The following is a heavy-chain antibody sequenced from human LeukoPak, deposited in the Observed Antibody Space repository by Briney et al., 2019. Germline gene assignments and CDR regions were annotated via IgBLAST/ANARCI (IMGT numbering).Heavy chain of an antibody. Sequence: GGSLRLSCAASGFTVNSNYMNWVRQAPGKGLEWVSVIYSGGNTYNADSVKGRFTISRDNSKNTLYLQMNSLRAEDTAVYYCARSTLVRGALPYYFDYWGQGTLVTVSS. J-gene: IGHJ4*02. D-gene: IGHD3-10*01. CDR1: GFTVNSNY. CDR3: ARSTLVRGALPYYFDY. V-gene: IGHV3-66*01. CDR2: IYSGGNT.